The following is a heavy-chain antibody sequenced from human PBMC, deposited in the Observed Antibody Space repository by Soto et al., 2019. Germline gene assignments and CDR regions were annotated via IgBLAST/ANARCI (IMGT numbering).Heavy chain of an antibody. Sequence: EVQLVESGGALVQPGGSLRLSCAASGFTFKTYNMKWVRQAPGKGLEWVSYIGTSGTPVYYADSVKGRFTISRDNAKNSLFLQMHSLRDEDTALYFCARDPSPDSSGWYYFDYWGKGTLVTVSS. J-gene: IGHJ4*02. CDR2: IGTSGTPV. CDR3: ARDPSPDSSGWYYFDY. V-gene: IGHV3-48*02. CDR1: GFTFKTYN. D-gene: IGHD6-19*01.